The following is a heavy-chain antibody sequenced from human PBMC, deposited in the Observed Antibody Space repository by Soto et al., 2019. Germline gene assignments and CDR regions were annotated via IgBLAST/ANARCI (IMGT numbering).Heavy chain of an antibody. J-gene: IGHJ4*02. Sequence: EVQLLESGGGLVQPGGSLRLSCTGAGFSFSDYAMSWVRQAPGKGLEWVSFINADGSEKYYADSVRGRFTISRDNSKDSFYLQMNSLRLEDTAMYYCAKAKFYYDSSPYDSWGQGTLVTVSS. CDR3: AKAKFYYDSSPYDS. D-gene: IGHD3-22*01. CDR2: INADGSEK. CDR1: GFSFSDYA. V-gene: IGHV3-43*02.